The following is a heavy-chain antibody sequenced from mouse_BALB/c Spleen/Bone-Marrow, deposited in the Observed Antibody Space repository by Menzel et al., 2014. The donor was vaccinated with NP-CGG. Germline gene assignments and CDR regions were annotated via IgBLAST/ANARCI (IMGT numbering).Heavy chain of an antibody. CDR1: GYAFTDYL. Sequence: VQLQQSGAALVRPGTSVKVSCKASGYAFTDYLMEWLKQRPGQGLEWIGVINPGSGRTNYNGKFKGKATLTADKSSSTAYMQLSSLTSVDSAVYFCARSDGYRALDYWGQGTSVNVSS. V-gene: IGHV1-54*01. CDR3: ARSDGYRALDY. J-gene: IGHJ4*01. D-gene: IGHD2-3*01. CDR2: INPGSGRT.